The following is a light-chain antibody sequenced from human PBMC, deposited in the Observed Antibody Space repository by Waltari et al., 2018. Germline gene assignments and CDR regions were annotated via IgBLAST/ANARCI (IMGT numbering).Light chain of an antibody. CDR1: SLTTYY. J-gene: IGLJ3*02. CDR3: NSRDTTDNHLL. Sequence: SSELTQDPGVSVALGQTVRITCQGDSLTTYYTSWYQQKPGQAPLLVLYGDNKRPSWIPDRFSGSTSGNTASLTITGAQAEDEADYYCNSRDTTDNHLLFGGGTKLTVL. CDR2: GDN. V-gene: IGLV3-19*01.